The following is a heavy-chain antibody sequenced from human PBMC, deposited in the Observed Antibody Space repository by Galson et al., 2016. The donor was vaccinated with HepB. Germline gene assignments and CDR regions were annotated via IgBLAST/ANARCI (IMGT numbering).Heavy chain of an antibody. Sequence: TLSLTCSVSGGSINSGSYYWTWIRQPAGMGLEYIGRISISGSTNYNPSLRRRVTMSLDTSKNQFSLKLSSVTAADTAVYYCASVLPPVRFGSEYYCDCWGQGTLVTGSA. CDR1: GGSINSGSYY. CDR3: ASVLPPVRFGSEYYCDC. J-gene: IGHJ4*02. CDR2: ISISGST. D-gene: IGHD1-26*01. V-gene: IGHV4-61*02.